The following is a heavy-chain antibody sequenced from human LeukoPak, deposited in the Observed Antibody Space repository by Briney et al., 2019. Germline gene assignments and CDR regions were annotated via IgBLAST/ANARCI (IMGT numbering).Heavy chain of an antibody. CDR2: MNPNSGNT. CDR1: GYTFTSYD. V-gene: IGHV1-8*01. D-gene: IGHD6-19*01. J-gene: IGHJ5*02. Sequence: GASVKVSCKASGYTFTSYDINWVRQATGQGLEWMGWMNPNSGNTGYAQKFQGRVTMTRNTSISTAYMELSSLRSEDTAVYYCARLQAMAGTEWFDPWGQGTLVTVSS. CDR3: ARLQAMAGTEWFDP.